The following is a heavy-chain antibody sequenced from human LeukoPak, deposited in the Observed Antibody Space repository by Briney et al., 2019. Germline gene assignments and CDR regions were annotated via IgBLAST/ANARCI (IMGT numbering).Heavy chain of an antibody. CDR3: ARDFWSGYFNWFDP. CDR2: IYYSGST. V-gene: IGHV4-59*01. J-gene: IGHJ5*02. CDR1: GGSISSYY. Sequence: PSETLSLTCIVSGGSISSYYWSWIRQPPGKGLEWIGYIYYSGSTNYNPSLKSRVTISVDTSKNQFSLKLSSVTAADTAVYYCARDFWSGYFNWFDPWGQGTLVTVSS. D-gene: IGHD3-3*01.